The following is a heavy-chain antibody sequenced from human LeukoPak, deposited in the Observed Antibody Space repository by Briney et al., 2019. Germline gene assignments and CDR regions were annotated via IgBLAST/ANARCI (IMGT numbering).Heavy chain of an antibody. CDR2: IFPSGAA. Sequence: SETLSLTCAVSGDSISTSNWWTWVRQSPGRGLEWIGEIFPSGAANYNPSLDTRATISIDKSKNQFSLHVASVTAADTAIYYCARRSLAAQWIGLDYWGQGTLVTVSS. CDR3: ARRSLAAQWIGLDY. V-gene: IGHV4-4*02. CDR1: GDSISTSNW. D-gene: IGHD3-3*01. J-gene: IGHJ4*02.